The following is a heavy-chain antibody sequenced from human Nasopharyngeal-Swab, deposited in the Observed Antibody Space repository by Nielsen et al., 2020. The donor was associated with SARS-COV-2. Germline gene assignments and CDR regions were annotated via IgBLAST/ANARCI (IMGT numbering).Heavy chain of an antibody. CDR2: FDPEDGET. CDR3: ATGTVVGATGWFDP. V-gene: IGHV1-24*01. Sequence: WVRQAPGQGLEWMGGFDPEDGETIYAQKFQGRVTMTEDTSIDTAYMELSSLRSEDTAVYYCATGTVVGATGWFDPWGQGTLVTVSS. D-gene: IGHD1-26*01. J-gene: IGHJ5*02.